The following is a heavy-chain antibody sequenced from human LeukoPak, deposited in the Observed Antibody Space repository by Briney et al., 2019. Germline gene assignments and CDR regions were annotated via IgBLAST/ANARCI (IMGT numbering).Heavy chain of an antibody. CDR1: GFTFSSYS. J-gene: IGHJ4*02. D-gene: IGHD5-18*01. CDR3: ARDGRYSYGYEDY. Sequence: GGSLRLSCAASGFTFSSYSMNWVRQAPGKGLEWVSYISSSGSTIYYADSVKGRFTISRDNAKNSLYLQMNSLRAEDTAVYYCARDGRYSYGYEDYWGQGTLVTVSS. CDR2: ISSSGSTI. V-gene: IGHV3-48*04.